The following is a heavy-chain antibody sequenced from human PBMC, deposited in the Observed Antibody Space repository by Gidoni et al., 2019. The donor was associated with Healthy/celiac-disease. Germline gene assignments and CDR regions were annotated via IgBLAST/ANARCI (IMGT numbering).Heavy chain of an antibody. CDR2: ISWNSGSI. J-gene: IGHJ4*02. Sequence: EVQLVESGGGWVQPGRSLRLSCAASGFTFDDYAMHWVRQAPGKGLEWVSGISWNSGSIGYADSVKGRFTISRDNAKNSLYLQMNSLRAEDTALYYCARIAAAGTHFDYWGQGTLVTVSS. V-gene: IGHV3-9*01. CDR3: ARIAAAGTHFDY. D-gene: IGHD6-13*01. CDR1: GFTFDDYA.